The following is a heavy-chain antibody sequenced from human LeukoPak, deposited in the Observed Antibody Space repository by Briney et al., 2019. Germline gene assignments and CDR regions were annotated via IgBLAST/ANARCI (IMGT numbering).Heavy chain of an antibody. CDR3: ARDLLGGAYYCYMDV. V-gene: IGHV3-48*01. CDR1: GFTFSSYN. CDR2: ISSSSSTI. J-gene: IGHJ6*03. D-gene: IGHD3-16*01. Sequence: GGSLRLSCAASGFTFSSYNMNWVRQAPGKGLEWVSYISSSSSTIYYADSVKGRFTISRDNAKNSLYLQMNSLRAEDTAVYYCARDLLGGAYYCYMDVWGKGTTVTVSS.